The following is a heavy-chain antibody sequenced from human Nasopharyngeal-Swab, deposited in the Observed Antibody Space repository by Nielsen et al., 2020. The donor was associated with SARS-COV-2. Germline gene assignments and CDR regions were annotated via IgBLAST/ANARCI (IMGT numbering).Heavy chain of an antibody. CDR2: INHSGST. Sequence: WIRQPPGKGLEWIGEINHSGSTNYNPSLKSRVTISVDTSKNPFSLKLSSVTAADTAVYYCARIYCSGGSCYSGIDYWGQGTLVTVS. D-gene: IGHD2-15*01. CDR3: ARIYCSGGSCYSGIDY. J-gene: IGHJ4*02. V-gene: IGHV4-34*01.